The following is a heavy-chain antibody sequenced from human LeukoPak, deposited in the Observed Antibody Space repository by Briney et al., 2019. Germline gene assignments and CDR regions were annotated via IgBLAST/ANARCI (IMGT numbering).Heavy chain of an antibody. CDR1: GYTFTRFG. CDR2: ISAYNGNT. CDR3: ATSSSGSLDY. Sequence: ASVKVSCKASGYTFTRFGIRWVRQAPGQGLEWMGWISAYNGNTNYAQKLQGRVTMTTDTSTSTAYMELRSLRSDDTAVYYCATSSSGSLDYWGQGTLVTVSS. D-gene: IGHD1-26*01. V-gene: IGHV1-18*01. J-gene: IGHJ4*02.